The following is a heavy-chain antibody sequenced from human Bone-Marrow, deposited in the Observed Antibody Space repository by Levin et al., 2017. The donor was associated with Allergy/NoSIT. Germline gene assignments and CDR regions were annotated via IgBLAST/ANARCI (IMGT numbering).Heavy chain of an antibody. CDR2: IKSDASEI. CDR1: GFTFTTSW. V-gene: IGHV3-74*01. J-gene: IGHJ3*01. Sequence: PGGSLRLSCAASGFTFTTSWMHWVRQAPGKGLVWVSRIKSDASEINYADSVKGRFTISRDNAKNTLYLQMNSLGAEDTAVYYSARGHCHHGYCYVASFDLWGQGTVVTVSS. CDR3: ARGHCHHGYCYVASFDL. D-gene: IGHD5-18*01.